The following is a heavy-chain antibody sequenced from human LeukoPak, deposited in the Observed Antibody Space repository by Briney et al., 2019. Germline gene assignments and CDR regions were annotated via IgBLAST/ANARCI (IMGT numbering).Heavy chain of an antibody. D-gene: IGHD2-15*01. J-gene: IGHJ4*02. CDR1: GGSFSGYY. Sequence: SETLSLTCAVYGGSFSGYYWSWIRQPPGKGLEWIGEINHSGSTNYNPPLKSRVTISVDTSKNQFSLKLSSVTAADTAVYYCARGRNIVVVVGGFDYWGQGTLVTVSS. CDR3: ARGRNIVVVVGGFDY. V-gene: IGHV4-34*01. CDR2: INHSGST.